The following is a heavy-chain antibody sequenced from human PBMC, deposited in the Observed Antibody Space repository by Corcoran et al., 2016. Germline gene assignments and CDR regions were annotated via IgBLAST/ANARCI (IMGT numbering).Heavy chain of an antibody. J-gene: IGHJ4*02. CDR3: ATETPFKLDY. CDR1: GDSISGDNW. CDR2: IHHSGST. V-gene: IGHV4-4*02. Sequence: QVQLRESGPGLVKPSGTLSLTCAISGDSISGDNWWSWVRKPPGKGLEGIGEIHHSGSTNYNPSRTSRVTISLDKSKNHFSLELSSVTAADTAGYYCATETPFKLDYWGQGTLVTVSS. D-gene: IGHD2-15*01.